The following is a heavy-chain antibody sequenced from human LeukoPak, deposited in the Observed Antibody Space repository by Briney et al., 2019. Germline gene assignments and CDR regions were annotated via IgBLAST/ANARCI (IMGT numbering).Heavy chain of an antibody. CDR2: INLSGST. CDR1: GGSFSGYY. V-gene: IGHV4-34*01. D-gene: IGHD6-6*01. CDR3: AGGRRSSSSPPVNWFDP. Sequence: SETLSLTCAVYGGSFSGYYWSWIRQPPGKGLEWIGEINLSGSTNYNPSLKSRVAISVDTSKNQFSLKLSSVTAADTAVYYWAGGRRSSSSPPVNWFDPWGQGTLVTVSS. J-gene: IGHJ5*02.